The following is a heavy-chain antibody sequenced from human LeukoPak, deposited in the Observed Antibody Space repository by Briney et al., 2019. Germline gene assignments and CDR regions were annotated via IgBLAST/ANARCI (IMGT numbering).Heavy chain of an antibody. Sequence: SETLSLTCAVSGGSISSSYWWTWVRQPPGEGLEWIGEIYHSGSTNYNPSLKSRVTISVDTSKNQFSLKLSSVTAADTAVYYCARDGTNVVVTDAFDIWGQGTMVTVSS. D-gene: IGHD1-7*01. V-gene: IGHV4-4*02. CDR1: GGSISSSYW. CDR3: ARDGTNVVVTDAFDI. CDR2: IYHSGST. J-gene: IGHJ3*02.